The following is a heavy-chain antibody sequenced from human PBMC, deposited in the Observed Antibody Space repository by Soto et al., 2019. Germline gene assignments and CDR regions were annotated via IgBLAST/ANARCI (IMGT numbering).Heavy chain of an antibody. CDR2: INHSGST. CDR1: GGSFSGYY. CDR3: ARGPVPSARTAYYYYYYMDV. D-gene: IGHD6-6*01. V-gene: IGHV4-34*01. Sequence: SETLSLTCAVYGGSFSGYYWSWIRQPPGKGLEWIGEINHSGSTNYNPSLKSRVTISVDTSKNQFSLKLSSVTAADTAVYYCARGPVPSARTAYYYYYYMDVWGKGTTVTVSS. J-gene: IGHJ6*03.